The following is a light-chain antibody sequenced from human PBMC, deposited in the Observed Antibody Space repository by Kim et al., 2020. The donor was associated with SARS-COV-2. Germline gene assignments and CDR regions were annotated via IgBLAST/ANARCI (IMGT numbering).Light chain of an antibody. V-gene: IGKV1-39*01. CDR2: TAS. Sequence: AAVGDRVTITSRASLSVASYLYWYQHKLERPPMLLFHTASSLQGGVPSRFSGSGSWADFILTISSLQPDDFATYYCQQSYSTPPTFGQGTRLEIK. CDR3: QQSYSTPPT. J-gene: IGKJ5*01. CDR1: LSVASY.